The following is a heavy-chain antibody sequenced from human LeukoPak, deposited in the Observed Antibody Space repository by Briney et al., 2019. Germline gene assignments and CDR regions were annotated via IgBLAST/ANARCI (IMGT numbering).Heavy chain of an antibody. CDR2: MNPNSANT. J-gene: IGHJ4*02. Sequence: GPVKVSCKASGYTFTSYDINWVRQATGQGLEWMGWMNPNSANTGYAQKFQGRVTITRNTSISTTYMELSSLRFEDTAVYYCARGRERGSSSSFTDYWGQGTLVIVSS. V-gene: IGHV1-8*03. CDR3: ARGRERGSSSSFTDY. CDR1: GYTFTSYD. D-gene: IGHD6-6*01.